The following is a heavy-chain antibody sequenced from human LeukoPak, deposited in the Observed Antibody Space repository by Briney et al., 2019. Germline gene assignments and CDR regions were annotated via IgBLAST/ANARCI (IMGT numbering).Heavy chain of an antibody. Sequence: SETLSLTCTVSGGSISTYYWSWIRQSPMKGLEWIGYIYYSGSTNYNPSLKSRVTISVDTPKNQFSLKLNSVTAADTAVYFCARGNYDSSGYYPRFDYWGQGTLVTVSS. CDR1: GGSISTYY. CDR2: IYYSGST. CDR3: ARGNYDSSGYYPRFDY. D-gene: IGHD3-22*01. V-gene: IGHV4-59*01. J-gene: IGHJ4*02.